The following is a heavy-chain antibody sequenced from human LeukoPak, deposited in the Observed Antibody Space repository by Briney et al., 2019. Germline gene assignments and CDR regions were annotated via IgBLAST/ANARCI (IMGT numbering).Heavy chain of an antibody. CDR1: GFTFDDYA. Sequence: PGGSLRLSCAASGFTFDDYAMHWVRQAPGKGLEWVSGISWNSGSIGYADSVKGRFTISRDNAKNSLYLQMNSLRAEDTALYYCAKGFYDYVWGSYRYVPFDYWGQGTLVTVSS. CDR2: ISWNSGSI. D-gene: IGHD3-16*02. CDR3: AKGFYDYVWGSYRYVPFDY. V-gene: IGHV3-9*01. J-gene: IGHJ4*02.